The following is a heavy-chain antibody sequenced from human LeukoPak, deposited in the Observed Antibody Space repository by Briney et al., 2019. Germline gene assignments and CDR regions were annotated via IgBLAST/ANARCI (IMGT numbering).Heavy chain of an antibody. CDR3: GRSAATVTILCYFDY. CDR2: INHSGST. D-gene: IGHD4-17*01. V-gene: IGHV4-34*01. J-gene: IGHJ4*02. Sequence: SETLSLTCAVYGGSFSGYYWSWIRQPPGKGLEWVWEINHSGSTTNNLSSKSRVTISAETSKKQFSLMLSAVTAADTTGYYCGRSAATVTILCYFDYWGQGTLVTVSS. CDR1: GGSFSGYY.